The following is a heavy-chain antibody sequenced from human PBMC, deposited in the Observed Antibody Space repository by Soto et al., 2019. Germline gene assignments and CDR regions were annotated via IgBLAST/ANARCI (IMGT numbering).Heavy chain of an antibody. J-gene: IGHJ1*01. D-gene: IGHD6-19*01. CDR3: ASRRAGYSSGWLPEYFQH. CDR1: GFTFSSYG. V-gene: IGHV3-30*03. CDR2: ISYDGSNK. Sequence: QVQLVESGGGVVQPGRSLRLSCAASGFTFSSYGMHWVRQAPGKGLEWVAVISYDGSNKYYADSVKGRFTISRDNSKNTLYLQMNSLRAEDTAVYYCASRRAGYSSGWLPEYFQHWGQGTLVTVSS.